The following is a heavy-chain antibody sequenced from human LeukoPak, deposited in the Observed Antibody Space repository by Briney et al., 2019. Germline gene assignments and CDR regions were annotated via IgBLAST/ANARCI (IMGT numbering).Heavy chain of an antibody. J-gene: IGHJ6*02. D-gene: IGHD1-26*01. Sequence: GRSLRLSCAASGFTFDNYAMNWVRQVPGKGLEWISLISWNSGTIGYADSVKGRFTISRDNAKNSLYLQMNSLRAEDTAVYYCARDTRWEPPNYYYYGMDVWGQGTTVTVSS. CDR3: ARDTRWEPPNYYYYGMDV. CDR2: ISWNSGTI. CDR1: GFTFDNYA. V-gene: IGHV3-9*01.